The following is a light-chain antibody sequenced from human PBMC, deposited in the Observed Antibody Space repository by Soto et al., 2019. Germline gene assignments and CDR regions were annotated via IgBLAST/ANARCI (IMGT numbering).Light chain of an antibody. CDR2: TAS. J-gene: IGKJ4*01. Sequence: DVQMTQSPSSLSASVGDRVTITCRAGHSIIRYLNWYQQKPGKAPRLLIYTASSLQSGVPSRFSGSGSGTDFTLTISSLQPEDFATYYCQQTYSAPLTFGGGTKVEIK. V-gene: IGKV1-39*01. CDR1: HSIIRY. CDR3: QQTYSAPLT.